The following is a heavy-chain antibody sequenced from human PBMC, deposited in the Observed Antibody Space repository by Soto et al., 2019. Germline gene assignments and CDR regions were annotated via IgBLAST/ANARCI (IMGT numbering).Heavy chain of an antibody. CDR1: GYIFVNYG. J-gene: IGHJ6*02. CDR3: AMLNNYVTPTPQDV. V-gene: IGHV1-18*01. CDR2: ISPYSGNT. Sequence: QVQLVQSGDEVRKPGSSVKVSCKASGYIFVNYGIAWVRQAPGQGLEWMGWISPYSGNTHYATKVQGRLTMTTDTPTSTADTELRSPTPDDTAVYYCAMLNNYVTPTPQDVWGQGTTVTVS. D-gene: IGHD3-16*01.